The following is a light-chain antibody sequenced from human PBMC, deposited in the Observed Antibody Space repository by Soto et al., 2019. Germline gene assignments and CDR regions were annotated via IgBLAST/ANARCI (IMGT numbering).Light chain of an antibody. CDR3: QQYDSSPKT. Sequence: EIVLTQSPGTLSLSPGERASLSCRASQSVSSEKLAWYQQKPGQAPRLLIFGASSRATGIPDRFSGSGSGTDFTLTISRLEPEDFAVYYCQQYDSSPKTFGQGTKVDIK. CDR1: QSVSSEK. V-gene: IGKV3-20*01. J-gene: IGKJ1*01. CDR2: GAS.